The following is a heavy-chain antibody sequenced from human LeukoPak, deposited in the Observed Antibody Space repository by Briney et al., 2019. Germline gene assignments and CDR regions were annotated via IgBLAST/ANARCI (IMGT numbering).Heavy chain of an antibody. CDR3: ATTMPHRHYHVGAFDI. J-gene: IGHJ3*02. V-gene: IGHV4-59*01. CDR2: MYYSGST. CDR1: GGSISSYY. D-gene: IGHD3-10*02. Sequence: PSETLSLTCTVSGGSISSYYWSWIRQPPGKGLEWIGYMYYSGSTNYNPSLKSRVTISVDTSKNQFSLRLSSVTAADTAVYYCATTMPHRHYHVGAFDIWGQGTMVTVSS.